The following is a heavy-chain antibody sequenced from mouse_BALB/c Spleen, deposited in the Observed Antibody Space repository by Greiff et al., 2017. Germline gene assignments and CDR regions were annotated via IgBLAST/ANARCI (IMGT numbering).Heavy chain of an antibody. CDR3: ARAGDYGSSPDY. Sequence: QVQRKESGPGLVAPPQSLSITCTVSGFSLTRYGVYWVRQTPGKGLEWLGGIWGGGSTNYNSGLMSRLSISKDNSKSQVFLKMNSLQTDDTAMYYCARAGDYGSSPDYWGQGTTLTVSS. CDR1: GFSLTRYG. V-gene: IGHV2-9*02. D-gene: IGHD1-1*01. J-gene: IGHJ2*01. CDR2: IWGGGST.